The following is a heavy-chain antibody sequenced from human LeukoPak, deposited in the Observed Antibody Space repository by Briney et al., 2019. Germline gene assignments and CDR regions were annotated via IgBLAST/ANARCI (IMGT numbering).Heavy chain of an antibody. CDR3: ARDEHEGITIFGVVVTH. Sequence: PGGSLRLSCAASGFTFDDSAMHWVRQAPGKGLEWVSDISWNSGSIGYGDSVKGRFTISRDNAKNSLYLQMNSLRAEDTAVYYCARDEHEGITIFGVVVTHWGQGTLVTVSS. CDR1: GFTFDDSA. J-gene: IGHJ4*02. V-gene: IGHV3-9*01. D-gene: IGHD3-3*01. CDR2: ISWNSGSI.